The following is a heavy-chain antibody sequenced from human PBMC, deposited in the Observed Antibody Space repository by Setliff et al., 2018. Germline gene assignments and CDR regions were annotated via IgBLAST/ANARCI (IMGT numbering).Heavy chain of an antibody. D-gene: IGHD6-6*01. J-gene: IGHJ4*02. Sequence: PSETLSLTCTVSGGSISSYYWSWIRQPPGKGLEWIGYIYYSGSTNYNPSLKSRVTISVDTSKNQFSLKLSSVTAADTAVYYCARGGSTIASRPDLVYFDSWGRGALVTVSS. CDR2: IYYSGST. CDR3: ARGGSTIASRPDLVYFDS. V-gene: IGHV4-59*08. CDR1: GGSISSYY.